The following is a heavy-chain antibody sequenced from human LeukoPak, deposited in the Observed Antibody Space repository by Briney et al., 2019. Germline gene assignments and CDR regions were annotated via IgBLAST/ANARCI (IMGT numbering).Heavy chain of an antibody. V-gene: IGHV3-49*03. CDR3: TRDGSNYYYYYGMDV. CDR1: GFTFGDYV. J-gene: IGHJ6*02. D-gene: IGHD4-4*01. CDR2: IISKAYGGTT. Sequence: GRSLRLSCTATGFTFGDYVMSWFRQAPGKGLEWVGFIISKAYGGTTEYAASVKGRFTISRDDSKSIAYLQMNSLKTEDTAVYYCTRDGSNYYYYYGMDVWGQGTTVTVSS.